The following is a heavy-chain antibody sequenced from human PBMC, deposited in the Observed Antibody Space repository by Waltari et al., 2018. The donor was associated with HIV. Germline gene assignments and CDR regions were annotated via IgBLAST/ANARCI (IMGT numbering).Heavy chain of an antibody. CDR2: TYPGDSNT. Sequence: EVQLVQSGAEVKKPGESLKISCKGSGYSFTSYWIGWVRQMPGKGLEWMVSTYPGDSNTRYRPSCQVQVTIPADKSISTAYLQGSSLKASDTAMYYCATVPYSSGCYYPPVSDWGQGTLVTVSS. D-gene: IGHD6-19*01. V-gene: IGHV5-51*03. CDR3: ATVPYSSGCYYPPVSD. CDR1: GYSFTSYW. J-gene: IGHJ4*02.